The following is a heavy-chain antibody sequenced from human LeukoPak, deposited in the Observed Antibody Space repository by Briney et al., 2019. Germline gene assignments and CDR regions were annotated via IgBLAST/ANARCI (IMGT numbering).Heavy chain of an antibody. Sequence: ASVKVSCKASGYTFTSYAMHWVRQAPGQRLEWMGWINPNSGGTNYAQKFQGRVTMTRDTSISTAYMELSRLRSDDTAVYYCARVPYYYYYMDVWGKGTTVTVSS. CDR3: ARVPYYYYYMDV. CDR1: GYTFTSYA. CDR2: INPNSGGT. V-gene: IGHV1-2*02. J-gene: IGHJ6*03.